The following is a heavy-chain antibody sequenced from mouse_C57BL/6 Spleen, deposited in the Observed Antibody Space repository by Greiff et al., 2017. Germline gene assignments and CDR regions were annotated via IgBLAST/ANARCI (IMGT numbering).Heavy chain of an antibody. Sequence: QVQLQQSGPELVQPGASVKISCKASGYSFTSYYIHWVKQRPGQGLEWIGWIYPGSGNTKYNEKFKGKATLTADPSSSTAYMQLSSLTSEDSAVYYCARMYYGSSHWYFDVWGTGTTVTVSS. CDR3: ARMYYGSSHWYFDV. CDR2: IYPGSGNT. J-gene: IGHJ1*03. V-gene: IGHV1-66*01. D-gene: IGHD1-1*01. CDR1: GYSFTSYY.